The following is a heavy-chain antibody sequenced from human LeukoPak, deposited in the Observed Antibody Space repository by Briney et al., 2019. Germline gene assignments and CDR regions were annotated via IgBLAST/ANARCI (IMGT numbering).Heavy chain of an antibody. D-gene: IGHD1-26*01. CDR3: ARHQKSSYALGAFDI. Sequence: SETLSLTCTVSGGSISSSSYYWGWIRQPPGMGLEWIGSIYYSGSTYYNPSLKSRVTISVDTSKNQFSLKLSSVTAADTAVYYCARHQKSSYALGAFDIWGQGTMVTVSS. CDR2: IYYSGST. V-gene: IGHV4-39*01. J-gene: IGHJ3*02. CDR1: GGSISSSSYY.